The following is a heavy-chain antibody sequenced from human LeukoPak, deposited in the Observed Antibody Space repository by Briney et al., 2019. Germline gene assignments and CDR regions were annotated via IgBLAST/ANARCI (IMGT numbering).Heavy chain of an antibody. J-gene: IGHJ4*02. CDR1: GYSISSGYY. D-gene: IGHD3-10*01. Sequence: PSETLSLTCTVSGYSISSGYYWGWIRQPPGKGLEWIGSIHHSGSTNYNPSLKSRVSISVDTSKNQFSLKLSSVTAADTAVYYCARDARVQKWFGELLKTTTYYFDYWGQGTLVTVSS. V-gene: IGHV4-38-2*02. CDR3: ARDARVQKWFGELLKTTTYYFDY. CDR2: IHHSGST.